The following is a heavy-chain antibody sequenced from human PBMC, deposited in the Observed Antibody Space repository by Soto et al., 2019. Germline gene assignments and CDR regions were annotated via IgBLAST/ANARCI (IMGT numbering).Heavy chain of an antibody. D-gene: IGHD3-10*01. J-gene: IGHJ5*02. CDR2: ISAYNGNT. CDR1: GYTFTSYG. V-gene: IGHV1-18*01. CDR3: ARGHPLWFGVLPLPNNWFVP. Sequence: ASVKVSCKASGYTFTSYGISWVRQAPGQGLEWMGWISAYNGNTNYAQKLQGRVTMTTDTSTSTAYMELRSLRSDDTAVYYCARGHPLWFGVLPLPNNWFVPSGQGTLVTVFS.